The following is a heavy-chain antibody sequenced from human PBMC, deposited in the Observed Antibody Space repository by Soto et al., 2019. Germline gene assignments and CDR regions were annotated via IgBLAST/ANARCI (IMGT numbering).Heavy chain of an antibody. Sequence: KQSQTLSLTCAISGDRVSSNSAAWNWIRQSPSRGLEWLGRTYYRSKWYNDYAVSVKSRITINPDTSKNQFSLQLNSVTPEDTAVYYCARDATGPLNPEYSSHSYYFDYWGQGTLVTVSS. CDR3: ARDATGPLNPEYSSHSYYFDY. CDR1: GDRVSSNSAA. J-gene: IGHJ4*02. CDR2: TYYRSKWYN. V-gene: IGHV6-1*01. D-gene: IGHD6-13*01.